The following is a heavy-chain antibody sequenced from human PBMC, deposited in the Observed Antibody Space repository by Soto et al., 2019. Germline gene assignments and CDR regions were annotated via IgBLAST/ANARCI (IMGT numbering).Heavy chain of an antibody. CDR1: RFTFSSFG. CDR3: AREIAAGDFDY. Sequence: VQLVESGGGVVQPGTSLRLSCAASRFTFSSFGMHWVRQAPGKGLEWVGFIWYDEIKKHYADSVRGRFTIFRDNSKNTLYLQMNSLRVDDTAVYYCAREIAAGDFDYWGQGTLVTVSS. CDR2: IWYDEIKK. J-gene: IGHJ4*02. V-gene: IGHV3-33*01. D-gene: IGHD6-13*01.